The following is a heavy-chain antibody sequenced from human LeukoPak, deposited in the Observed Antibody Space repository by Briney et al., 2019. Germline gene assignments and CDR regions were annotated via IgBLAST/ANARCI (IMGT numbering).Heavy chain of an antibody. CDR1: GFTVSSNY. Sequence: GGSLRLSCAASGFTVSSNYMSWVRQAPGKGLEWVSVIYSGGSTYYADSVKGRFTISRDNSKNTLYLQMNSLRAEDTAVYYCAREVRVAAAGTGYWGQGTLVTVSS. V-gene: IGHV3-66*01. J-gene: IGHJ4*02. D-gene: IGHD6-13*01. CDR3: AREVRVAAAGTGY. CDR2: IYSGGST.